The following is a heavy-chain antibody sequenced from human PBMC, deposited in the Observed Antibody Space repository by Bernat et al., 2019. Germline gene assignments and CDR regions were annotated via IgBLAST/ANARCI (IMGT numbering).Heavy chain of an antibody. D-gene: IGHD3-10*01. CDR1: GFTFSSYA. CDR3: ARDDALYYNGSGSYGY. J-gene: IGHJ4*02. CDR2: ISYDGSNK. Sequence: QVQLVESGGGVVQPGRSLRLSCAASGFTFSSYAMHWVRQAPGKGLEWVAVISYDGSNKYYADSVKGRFTISRDNSKNTLYLQMNSLRAEDTAVYYCARDDALYYNGSGSYGYWGQGTLVTVSS. V-gene: IGHV3-30-3*01.